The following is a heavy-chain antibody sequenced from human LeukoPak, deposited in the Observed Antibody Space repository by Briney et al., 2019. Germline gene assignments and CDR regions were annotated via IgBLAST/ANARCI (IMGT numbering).Heavy chain of an antibody. CDR3: VKGEDSGPWPAPGYFHH. Sequence: PGESLRLSCSASGFTFSHYALHWVRQAPGKGLEYVSAISSYGGSTYYADSVKGRFTISRDNSKNTLFLQMSSLRAEDTAFYYCVKGEDSGPWPAPGYFHHWGQGALVTVSS. CDR2: ISSYGGST. D-gene: IGHD3-22*01. J-gene: IGHJ1*01. V-gene: IGHV3-64D*06. CDR1: GFTFSHYA.